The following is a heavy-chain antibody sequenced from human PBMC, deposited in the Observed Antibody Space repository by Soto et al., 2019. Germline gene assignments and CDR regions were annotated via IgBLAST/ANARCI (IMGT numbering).Heavy chain of an antibody. J-gene: IGHJ6*02. Sequence: EVQLVESGGGLVKPGGSLRLSCAASGFTFISYWMHWVRQTPGKGPVWVSRIKYTGRTTDYADSVKGRFTIYRDNAKNTLYLQMSNLRAEDTAVYYCARALLNLYCLDVWGQGTTVTVSS. CDR1: GFTFISYW. CDR2: IKYTGRTT. CDR3: ARALLNLYCLDV. D-gene: IGHD2-15*01. V-gene: IGHV3-74*01.